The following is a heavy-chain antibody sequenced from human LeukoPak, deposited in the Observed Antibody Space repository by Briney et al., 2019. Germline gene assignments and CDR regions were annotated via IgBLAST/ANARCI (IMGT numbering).Heavy chain of an antibody. V-gene: IGHV4-59*01. CDR3: ARRVHSSSWSSYFDY. D-gene: IGHD6-13*01. CDR1: GGSINSYY. Sequence: KASETLSLTRTVSGGSINSYYWSWIRQPPGRGLEWIGSIHYSGSTSSNPSLRSRVTISVDKSKNQFSLKLSSVTAADTAVYYCARRVHSSSWSSYFDYWGQETLVTVSS. J-gene: IGHJ4*02. CDR2: IHYSGST.